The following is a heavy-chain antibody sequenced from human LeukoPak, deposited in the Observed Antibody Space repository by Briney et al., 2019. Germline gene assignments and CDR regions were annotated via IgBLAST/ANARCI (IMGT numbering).Heavy chain of an antibody. V-gene: IGHV3-23*01. CDR3: ARGETSSYDY. J-gene: IGHJ4*02. Sequence: GGSLRLSCAASGFTFSNYGMSWVRQAPGKGLEWVSALSGTSDNTYYADSVKGRFTISRDNSKNTVYLQMNSLRAEDTAVYYCARGETSSYDYWGQGTLVTVSS. D-gene: IGHD2-2*01. CDR1: GFTFSNYG. CDR2: LSGTSDNT.